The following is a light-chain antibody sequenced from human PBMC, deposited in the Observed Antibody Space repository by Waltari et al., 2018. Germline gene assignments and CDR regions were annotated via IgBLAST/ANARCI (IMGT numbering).Light chain of an antibody. CDR2: RNN. CDR3: QSYDSSLSGPVV. V-gene: IGLV1-40*01. Sequence: QSVLTQPPSVSGAPGQTVTISCTGSRSNIGAVYDVHWYQQVPGTAPKLLICRNNNRPSGLPDLFSGSRSGTSASLAITGLRAEDEAYYYCQSYDSSLSGPVVFGGGTRLIVL. J-gene: IGLJ2*01. CDR1: RSNIGAVYD.